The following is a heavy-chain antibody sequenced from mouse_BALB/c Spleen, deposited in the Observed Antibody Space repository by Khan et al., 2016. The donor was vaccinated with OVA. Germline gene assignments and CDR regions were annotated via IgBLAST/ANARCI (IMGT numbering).Heavy chain of an antibody. CDR1: GFSLTNYG. D-gene: IGHD2-10*01. Sequence: VQLKESGPGLVAPSQSLSITCTISGFSLTNYGVHWVRQPPGKGLEWVVVIWSDGSTTYNSDLKSRLSISKDNSKSQVFLKMNSLQTDDTAMYYCARQPYYHYYIMDYWGQGTSVTVSS. V-gene: IGHV2-6-1*01. CDR3: ARQPYYHYYIMDY. CDR2: IWSDGST. J-gene: IGHJ4*01.